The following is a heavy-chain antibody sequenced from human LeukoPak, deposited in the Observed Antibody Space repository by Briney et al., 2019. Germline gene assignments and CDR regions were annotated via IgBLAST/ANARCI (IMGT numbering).Heavy chain of an antibody. J-gene: IGHJ5*02. CDR1: GFSFSRYG. Sequence: GGSLRLSCAASGFSFSRYGMAWFRQIPGKGLEWVSTINDNSRNTHYADSVKARFTISRDNSKNTLYLEMHSLRVEDTALYYCTKDAGPFYDWFDPWGPGTRVTVSS. CDR2: INDNSRNT. D-gene: IGHD2/OR15-2a*01. V-gene: IGHV3-23*01. CDR3: TKDAGPFYDWFDP.